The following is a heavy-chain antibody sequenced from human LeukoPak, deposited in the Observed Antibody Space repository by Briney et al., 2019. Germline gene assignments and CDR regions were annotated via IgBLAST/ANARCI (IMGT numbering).Heavy chain of an antibody. CDR3: ARHRGDGYNFSFDY. V-gene: IGHV4-59*08. D-gene: IGHD5-24*01. Sequence: PSETLSLTCTVSGGSISSDYWSWIRQPPGKGLEWIGYIHYNGSTNYNPSLKSRVTISVDTSKNQFSLKLSSVPAADTAVYYCARHRGDGYNFSFDYWGQGPLVTVSS. CDR2: IHYNGST. J-gene: IGHJ4*02. CDR1: GGSISSDY.